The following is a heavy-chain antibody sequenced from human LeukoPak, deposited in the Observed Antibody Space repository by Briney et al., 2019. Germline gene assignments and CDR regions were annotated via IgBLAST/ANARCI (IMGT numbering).Heavy chain of an antibody. Sequence: GGSLRLSCAASGFTFSRYWMNWVRQAPGKGLEWVATIKGDGSELAYVDSVKGRSTISRDNTKNSLYLQLNSLRVEDTAFYYCLKDDDHWKFDKWGQGTMVTVSS. CDR2: IKGDGSEL. V-gene: IGHV3-7*03. CDR1: GFTFSRYW. CDR3: LKDDDHWKFDK. D-gene: IGHD1-1*01. J-gene: IGHJ3*02.